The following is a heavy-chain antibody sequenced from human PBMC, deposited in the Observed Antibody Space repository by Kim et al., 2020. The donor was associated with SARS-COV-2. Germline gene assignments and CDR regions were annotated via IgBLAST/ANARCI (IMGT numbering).Heavy chain of an antibody. V-gene: IGHV3-23*01. Sequence: GGSLRLSCAASGFNFRNCAMSWVRQAPGKGLECVSGISSEGDITYYLDSVKGRFTISRDNSKNTLYLQMSGLRAEDTARYYCTKRDLWSVGYVMDVWGQGTTVTVSS. J-gene: IGHJ6*02. D-gene: IGHD3-16*01. CDR3: TKRDLWSVGYVMDV. CDR2: ISSEGDIT. CDR1: GFNFRNCA.